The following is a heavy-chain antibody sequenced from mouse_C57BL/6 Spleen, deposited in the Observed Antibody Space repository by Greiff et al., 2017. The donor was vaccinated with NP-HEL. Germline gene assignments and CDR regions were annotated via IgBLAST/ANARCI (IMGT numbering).Heavy chain of an antibody. CDR2: IRNKANGYTT. V-gene: IGHV7-3*01. Sequence: EVKLMESGGGLVQPGGSLSLSCAASGFTFTDYYMSWVRQPPGTALEWLGFIRNKANGYTTEYSASVKGRFTISRDNSQSILYLQMNALRAEDSATYYWARYRWLLGAMDYWGQGTSVTVSS. D-gene: IGHD2-3*01. J-gene: IGHJ4*01. CDR1: GFTFTDYY. CDR3: ARYRWLLGAMDY.